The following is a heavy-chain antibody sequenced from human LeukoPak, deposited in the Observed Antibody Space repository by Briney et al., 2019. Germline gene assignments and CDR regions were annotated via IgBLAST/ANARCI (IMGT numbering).Heavy chain of an antibody. CDR2: INPNSGGT. Sequence: GASVKVSCKASGYTFTGYYMHWVRQAPGQGLESMGRINPNSGGTNYAQKFQGRVTMTRDTSISTAYMELSRLRSDDTAVYYCARASHYDYVWGSYLNYYYYMDVWGKGTTVTVSS. J-gene: IGHJ6*03. D-gene: IGHD3-16*02. CDR3: ARASHYDYVWGSYLNYYYYMDV. CDR1: GYTFTGYY. V-gene: IGHV1-2*06.